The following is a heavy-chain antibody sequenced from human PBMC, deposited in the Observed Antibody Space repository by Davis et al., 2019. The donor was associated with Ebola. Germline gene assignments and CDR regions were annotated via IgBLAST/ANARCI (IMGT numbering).Heavy chain of an antibody. Sequence: GESLKISCTDSVITFSSYAMTWVRQAPGKGLEWVSAISGSGGTTYYAGSVKGRFTVSRDNSKKTMYLQMSSLSIEDTAVYYCVKGSITMTVVVYFDLWGQGTLVTVSS. CDR2: ISGSGGTT. CDR3: VKGSITMTVVVYFDL. CDR1: VITFSSYA. V-gene: IGHV3-23*01. J-gene: IGHJ4*02. D-gene: IGHD3-22*01.